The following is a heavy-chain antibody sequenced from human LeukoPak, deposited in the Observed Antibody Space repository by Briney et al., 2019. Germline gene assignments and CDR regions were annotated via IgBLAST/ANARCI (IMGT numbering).Heavy chain of an antibody. V-gene: IGHV4-34*01. CDR2: INHSGST. CDR3: ARVGNLDHLWYFDL. D-gene: IGHD1-14*01. J-gene: IGHJ2*01. CDR1: GGSFSGYH. Sequence: SETLSLTCAVYGGSFSGYHWSWIRQPLGKGLEWIGEINHSGSTKYNPSLKSRVTIAVDTSKNQISLKLSSVTAADTAVYYCARVGNLDHLWYFDLWGRGTLVTVSS.